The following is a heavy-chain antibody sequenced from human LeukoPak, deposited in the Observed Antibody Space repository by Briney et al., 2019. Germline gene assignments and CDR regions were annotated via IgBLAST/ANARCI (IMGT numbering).Heavy chain of an antibody. CDR2: IIPILGIA. J-gene: IGHJ4*02. CDR1: GGTFSSPA. CDR3: ARVVVTGFFDY. D-gene: IGHD2-21*02. V-gene: IGHV1-69*04. Sequence: ASVKVSCKASGGTFSSPAIIWVRQAPGQGLEWMGRIIPILGIANYAQKFQGRVTITADKSTSTAYMELSSLRSEDTAVYYCARVVVTGFFDYWGQGTLVTVSS.